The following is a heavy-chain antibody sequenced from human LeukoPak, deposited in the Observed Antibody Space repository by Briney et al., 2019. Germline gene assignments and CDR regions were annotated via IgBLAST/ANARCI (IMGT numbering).Heavy chain of an antibody. J-gene: IGHJ4*02. CDR1: GFTFSSYS. D-gene: IGHD3-10*01. Sequence: PGRSLRLSCAASGFTFSSYSMTWVRQAPGKGLEWVSSISSSSSYIYYADSVKGRFTISRDNAKNSLYLQMNSLRAEDTAVYYCARDLFRDFDYWGQGTLVTVSS. V-gene: IGHV3-21*01. CDR2: ISSSSSYI. CDR3: ARDLFRDFDY.